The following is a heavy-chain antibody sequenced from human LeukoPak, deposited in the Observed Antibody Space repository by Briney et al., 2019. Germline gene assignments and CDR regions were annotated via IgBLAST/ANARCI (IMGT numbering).Heavy chain of an antibody. Sequence: GGSVRLSCAASEFSVGSNYMTWVRQAPGKGLEWVSVISGSGSSTYYADSVKGRFTISRDNSKSTMYLQMNSLRAEDTAVYYCAKDRHAPGRYCSSAICFPFDIWGQGTLVTVSS. V-gene: IGHV3-23*01. CDR1: EFSVGSNY. CDR3: AKDRHAPGRYCSSAICFPFDI. J-gene: IGHJ5*02. CDR2: ISGSGSST. D-gene: IGHD2-2*01.